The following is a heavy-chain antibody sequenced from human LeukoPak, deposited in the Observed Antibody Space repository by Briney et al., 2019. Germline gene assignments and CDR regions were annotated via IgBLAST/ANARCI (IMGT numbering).Heavy chain of an antibody. V-gene: IGHV4-59*01. Sequence: KSSETLSLTCTVSGGSISSYYWSWIRQPPGKGLEWIGYIYYSGSTNYNPSLKSRVTISVDTSKNQFSLKLSSVTAADTAVYYCARGYDSSGVLFDYWGQGTLVTVSS. CDR3: ARGYDSSGVLFDY. D-gene: IGHD3-22*01. CDR1: GGSISSYY. CDR2: IYYSGST. J-gene: IGHJ4*02.